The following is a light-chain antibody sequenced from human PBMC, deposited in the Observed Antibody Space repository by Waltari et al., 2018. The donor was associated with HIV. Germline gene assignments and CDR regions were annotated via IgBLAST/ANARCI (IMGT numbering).Light chain of an antibody. CDR3: QSYDSSDHWV. J-gene: IGLJ3*02. Sequence: NFMLTQPHSVSESPGKTVTISCTRSSGSIASNYVQWYQQRPGSAPPTVIYEDNQRPSWVPDRFSGSIDSSSNSASLTISGLKTEDEADYYCQSYDSSDHWVFGGGTKLTVL. V-gene: IGLV6-57*04. CDR2: EDN. CDR1: SGSIASNY.